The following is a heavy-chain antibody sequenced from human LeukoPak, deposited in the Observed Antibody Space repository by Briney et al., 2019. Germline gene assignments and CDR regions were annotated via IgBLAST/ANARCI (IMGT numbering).Heavy chain of an antibody. CDR2: IYYSGST. CDR1: GGSISSGGYS. Sequence: SQTLSLTCTVSGGSISSGGYSWSWIRQHPGKGLEWIGYIYYSGSTYYNPSLKSRVTISVDTSKNQFSLKLSSVTAADTAVYYCARVIYCSGGSCYSGGGYFDYWGQGTLVTVSS. V-gene: IGHV4-31*03. CDR3: ARVIYCSGGSCYSGGGYFDY. D-gene: IGHD2-15*01. J-gene: IGHJ4*02.